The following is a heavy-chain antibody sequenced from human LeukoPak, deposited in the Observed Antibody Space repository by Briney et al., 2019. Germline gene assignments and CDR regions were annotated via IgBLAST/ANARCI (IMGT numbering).Heavy chain of an antibody. Sequence: PGGSLRLSCAASGFTVSSNHNHMSWVRQAPGKGLVWVSRINRDGSSTNHADSVKGRFTISRDNAKNTLYLQMNSLRAEDTAVYYCVRDDSSHFDYWGQGALVTVSS. CDR1: GFTVSSNH. D-gene: IGHD6-13*01. V-gene: IGHV3-74*01. J-gene: IGHJ4*02. CDR2: INRDGSST. CDR3: VRDDSSHFDY.